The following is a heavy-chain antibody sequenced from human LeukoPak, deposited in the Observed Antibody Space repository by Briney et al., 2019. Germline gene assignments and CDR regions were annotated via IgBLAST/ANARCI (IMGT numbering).Heavy chain of an antibody. V-gene: IGHV1-2*02. CDR2: INPNSGGT. CDR3: ARVLSENRVIQYYFDY. J-gene: IGHJ4*02. D-gene: IGHD2/OR15-2a*01. Sequence: ASVKVSCKAPGYTFTGYYMHWVRQAPGQGLEWMGWINPNSGGTNYAQKFQGRVTMTRDTSISTAYMELSRLRSDDTAVYYCARVLSENRVIQYYFDYWGQGTLVTVSS. CDR1: GYTFTGYY.